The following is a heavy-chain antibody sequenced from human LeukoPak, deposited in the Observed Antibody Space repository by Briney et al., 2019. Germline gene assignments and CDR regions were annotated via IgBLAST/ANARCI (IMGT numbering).Heavy chain of an antibody. CDR1: GFTFSNAW. CDR2: IKSKTDGGTT. Sequence: GGSLRLSCAASGFTFSNAWMSWVRQAPEKGLEWVGRIKSKTDGGTTDYAAPVKGRFTISRDDSKNTLYLQMNSLKTEDTAVYYCTTLTDMTTVTEKDYWGQGTLVTVSS. V-gene: IGHV3-15*01. CDR3: TTLTDMTTVTEKDY. J-gene: IGHJ4*02. D-gene: IGHD4-17*01.